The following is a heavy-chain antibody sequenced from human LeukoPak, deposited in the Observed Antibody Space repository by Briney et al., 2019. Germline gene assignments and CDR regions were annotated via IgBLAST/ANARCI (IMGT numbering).Heavy chain of an antibody. J-gene: IGHJ5*02. CDR3: ARDPSGDSGSFP. D-gene: IGHD1-26*01. CDR1: GFTFSNYW. V-gene: IGHV3-7*04. CDR2: IKEDGSEK. Sequence: GGSPRLSCAASGFTFSNYWMSWVRQAPGKGLEWVANIKEDGSEKYYVDSVKGRFTISRDNAKGSLYLQMNSLRAEDTAVYYCARDPSGDSGSFPWGQGTLVTVSS.